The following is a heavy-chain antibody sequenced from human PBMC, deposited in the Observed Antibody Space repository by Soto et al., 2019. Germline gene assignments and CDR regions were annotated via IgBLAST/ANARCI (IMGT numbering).Heavy chain of an antibody. J-gene: IGHJ6*02. Sequence: PSATLSLTCTVSGDSINNYYWTWIRQPPGKGLEWIGYIYDSESTSYNPSLKSRLTISVDTSKNQFSLKLKSVTAADTAVYYCARGTKYYYQGMDVWGQGTTVT. V-gene: IGHV4-59*01. CDR2: IYDSEST. CDR3: ARGTKYYYQGMDV. CDR1: GDSINNYY.